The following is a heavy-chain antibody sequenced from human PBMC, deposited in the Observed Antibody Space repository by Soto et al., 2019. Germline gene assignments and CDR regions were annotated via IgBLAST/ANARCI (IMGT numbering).Heavy chain of an antibody. J-gene: IGHJ4*01. Sequence: SETLSLTCSVSGYSIRSGYHWGWVRQAPGKGLEWLGSVYHNGIMFHNPSFQSRVTISVDTSKNQFSLNLRSVTAADTAVYYCAALWFGELAFNYWGHGILVTVSS. CDR1: GYSIRSGYH. V-gene: IGHV4-38-2*02. CDR3: AALWFGELAFNY. CDR2: VYHNGIM. D-gene: IGHD3-10*01.